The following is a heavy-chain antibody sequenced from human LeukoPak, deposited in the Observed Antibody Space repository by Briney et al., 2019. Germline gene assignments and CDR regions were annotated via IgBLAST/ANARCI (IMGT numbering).Heavy chain of an antibody. J-gene: IGHJ4*02. D-gene: IGHD2-15*01. CDR1: GGSFSGYS. Sequence: SETLSLTCAVYGGSFSGYSWSWIRQPPGKGLEWIGYIYHSGSTYYNPSLKSRVTISVDRSKNQFSLKLSSVTAADTAVYYCARGYCSGGSCYSFDYWGQGTLVTVSS. CDR2: IYHSGST. CDR3: ARGYCSGGSCYSFDY. V-gene: IGHV4-30-2*01.